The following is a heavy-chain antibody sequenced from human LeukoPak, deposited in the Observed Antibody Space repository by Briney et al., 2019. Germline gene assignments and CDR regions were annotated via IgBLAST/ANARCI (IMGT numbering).Heavy chain of an antibody. J-gene: IGHJ3*02. CDR3: TTEYWNYVGAGAFDI. V-gene: IGHV3-15*01. CDR1: GFTFSNAW. D-gene: IGHD1-7*01. CDR2: IKSKTDGGTT. Sequence: GGSLRLSCAASGFTFSNAWMSWVRQAPGKGLEWVGRIKSKTDGGTTDYAAPVKGRFTISRDDSKNTLYLQMNSLKTEDTAVYYCTTEYWNYVGAGAFDIWGQGTMVTVSS.